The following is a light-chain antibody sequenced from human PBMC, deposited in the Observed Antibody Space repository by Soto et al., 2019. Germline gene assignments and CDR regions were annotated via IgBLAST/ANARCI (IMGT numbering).Light chain of an antibody. Sequence: EVVLTQSPVTLSLSPGERATLSCRASQSFRGLLAWYQQKPGQAPRLLIYDAYNRAPGIAPRFSGSGSGTGFTLTISSLEHEDSAGYYCQHRHMWPITFGQGTRLEIK. CDR1: QSFRGL. V-gene: IGKV3-11*01. J-gene: IGKJ5*01. CDR2: DAY. CDR3: QHRHMWPIT.